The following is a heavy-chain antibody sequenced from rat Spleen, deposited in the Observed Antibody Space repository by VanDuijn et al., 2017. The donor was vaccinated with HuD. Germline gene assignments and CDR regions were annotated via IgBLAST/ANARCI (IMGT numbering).Heavy chain of an antibody. J-gene: IGHJ2*01. D-gene: IGHD1-1*01. V-gene: IGHV5-20*01. Sequence: EVQLVESGGGLVQPGRSLKLSCAASGFTFSDYYMAWVRQAPTKGLEWVASISYDGGSTYYRDSVKGRFTISRDNAKSSLYLQMDSLRSEETATYYCTTFITTVVFDYGGQGVMVTVSS. CDR2: ISYDGGST. CDR3: TTFITTVVFDY. CDR1: GFTFSDYY.